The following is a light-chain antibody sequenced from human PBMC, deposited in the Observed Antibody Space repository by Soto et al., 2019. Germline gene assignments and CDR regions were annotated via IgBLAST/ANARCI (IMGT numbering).Light chain of an antibody. J-gene: IGKJ1*01. V-gene: IGKV3-11*01. Sequence: PGERATLSCRASENVRTFVDWYQQKPGQAPRLLIYGASNRATDIPARFSGSGSGTDFTLTISNLEPEDFAVYYCQQHSHWPPWTFGQGT. CDR1: ENVRTF. CDR3: QQHSHWPPWT. CDR2: GAS.